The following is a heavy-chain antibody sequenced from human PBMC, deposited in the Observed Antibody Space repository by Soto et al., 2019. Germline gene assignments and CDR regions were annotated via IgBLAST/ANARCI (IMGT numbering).Heavy chain of an antibody. CDR3: ARDGWGIVGATGEDY. CDR1: GFTFSSYG. V-gene: IGHV3-33*01. J-gene: IGHJ4*02. Sequence: QVQLVESGGGVVQPGRSLRLSCAASGFTFSSYGMHWVRQAPGKGLEWVAVIWYDGSNKYYADSVKGRFTISRDNSKNTRYLQMNSLRAEDTAVYYCARDGWGIVGATGEDYWGQGTLVTVSS. D-gene: IGHD1-26*01. CDR2: IWYDGSNK.